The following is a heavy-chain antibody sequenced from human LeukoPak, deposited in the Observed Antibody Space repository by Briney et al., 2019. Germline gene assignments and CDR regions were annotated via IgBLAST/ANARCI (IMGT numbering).Heavy chain of an antibody. Sequence: GGSLRHSCAASGFTFSSYAMSWVRQAPGKGLEWVSAISGSGGSTYYADSVKGRFTISRDNSKNTLYLQMNSLRAEDTAVYYCAKVPAGSGSYFVVYWGQGTLVTVSS. CDR1: GFTFSSYA. CDR3: AKVPAGSGSYFVVY. V-gene: IGHV3-23*01. D-gene: IGHD3-10*01. J-gene: IGHJ4*02. CDR2: ISGSGGST.